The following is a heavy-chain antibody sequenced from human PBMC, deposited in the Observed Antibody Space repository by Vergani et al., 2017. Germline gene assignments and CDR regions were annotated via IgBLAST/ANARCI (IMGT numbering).Heavy chain of an antibody. V-gene: IGHV5-51*01. CDR1: GYSFTNYW. CDR2: IHPADSDT. J-gene: IGHJ4*02. Sequence: EVHLVQSGAEVKKPGESLKISCQISGYSFTNYWIGWVRQMPGKGLEWMGIIHPADSDTRYSPSFQCQVTLSVYKSISTAYLQRSSLSASDSAMYYCARLYGRDSSGSKYFDYWGQGTLVTVSS. CDR3: ARLYGRDSSGSKYFDY. D-gene: IGHD3-22*01.